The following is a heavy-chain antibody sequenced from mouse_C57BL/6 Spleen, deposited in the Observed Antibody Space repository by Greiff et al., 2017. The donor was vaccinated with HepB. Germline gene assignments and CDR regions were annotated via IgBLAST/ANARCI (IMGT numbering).Heavy chain of an antibody. CDR2: IDPSDSYT. J-gene: IGHJ2*01. CDR3: ARDYSNLFDY. V-gene: IGHV1-50*01. CDR1: GYTFTSYW. Sequence: QVQLQQPGAELVKPGASVKLSCKASGYTFTSYWMQWVKQRPGQGLEWIGEIDPSDSYTNYNQKFKGKATLTVDTSSSTAYMQLSSLTSEDSAVYYCARDYSNLFDYWGQGTTLTVSS. D-gene: IGHD2-5*01.